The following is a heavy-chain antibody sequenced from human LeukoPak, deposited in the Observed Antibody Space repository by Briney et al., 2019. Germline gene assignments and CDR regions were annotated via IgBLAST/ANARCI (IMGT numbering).Heavy chain of an antibody. J-gene: IGHJ4*02. Sequence: GGSLGLSCAASGFTFSSYSMNWVRQAPGKGLEWVSSISSSSSYIYYADSVKGRFTISRDNAKNSLYLQMNSLRAEDTAVYYCAREHGSGSYSFDYWGQGTLVTVSS. CDR3: AREHGSGSYSFDY. V-gene: IGHV3-21*01. CDR2: ISSSSSYI. D-gene: IGHD1-26*01. CDR1: GFTFSSYS.